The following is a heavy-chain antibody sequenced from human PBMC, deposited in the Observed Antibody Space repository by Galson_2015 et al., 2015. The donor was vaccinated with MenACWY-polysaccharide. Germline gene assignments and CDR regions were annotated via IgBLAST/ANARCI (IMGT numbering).Heavy chain of an antibody. CDR3: ARARSWSGYFAFDF. Sequence: SLRLSCAASGFPFSDSWMTWLRQAPGQGLEWVATIKQSGSEKYYVDSVEGRFTVSRGNAKNSLYLQMNSLRAEDTAVYYCARARSWSGYFAFDFWGQGTMVTVSS. D-gene: IGHD3-3*01. J-gene: IGHJ3*01. V-gene: IGHV3-7*01. CDR2: IKQSGSEK. CDR1: GFPFSDSW.